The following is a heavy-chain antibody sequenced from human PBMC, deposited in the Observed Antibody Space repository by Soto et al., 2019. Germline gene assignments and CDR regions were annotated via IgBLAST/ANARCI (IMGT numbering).Heavy chain of an antibody. V-gene: IGHV3-23*01. CDR1: GFTFTSYA. CDR2: ISGSAGNT. D-gene: IGHD3-22*01. CDR3: AKWASITMTVVVNWFDP. Sequence: GASLRLSSAASGFTFTSYAMILVRQAPGKGLEWVSAISGSAGNTYYTDSVKGRFTISRDNPKSTLYLQMNSLRVEDTAVYFCAKWASITMTVVVNWFDPWGQGT. J-gene: IGHJ5*02.